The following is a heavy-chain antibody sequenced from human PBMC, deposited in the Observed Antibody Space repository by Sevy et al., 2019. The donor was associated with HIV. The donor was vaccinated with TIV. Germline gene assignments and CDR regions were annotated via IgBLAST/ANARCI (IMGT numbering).Heavy chain of an antibody. D-gene: IGHD3-22*01. CDR1: GFTFNKYG. CDR2: LWNDGSNK. V-gene: IGHV3-33*08. CDR3: AKGDSSGYYQGGIDY. J-gene: IGHJ4*02. Sequence: GGSLRLSCAASGFTFNKYGMHWVRQAPGKGLEWVAGLWNDGSNKNYADSVKGRLTISRDNSKNTLYLEMNSLRPEDTTVYYCAKGDSSGYYQGGIDYWGQGTLVTVSS.